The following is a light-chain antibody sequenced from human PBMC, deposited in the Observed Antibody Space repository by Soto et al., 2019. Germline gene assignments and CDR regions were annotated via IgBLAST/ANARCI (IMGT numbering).Light chain of an antibody. J-gene: IGLJ3*02. V-gene: IGLV2-14*01. CDR2: EVS. CDR3: SSYTNSITRV. CDR1: SRDVGGYNY. Sequence: QSALTQPASVSGSPGQSITISCTGTSRDVGGYNYVSWYQQHPGKAPKLMIYEVSNRPSGVSNRFSGSKSGNTASLTISGLQAEDEADYYCSSYTNSITRVFGGGTQLTVL.